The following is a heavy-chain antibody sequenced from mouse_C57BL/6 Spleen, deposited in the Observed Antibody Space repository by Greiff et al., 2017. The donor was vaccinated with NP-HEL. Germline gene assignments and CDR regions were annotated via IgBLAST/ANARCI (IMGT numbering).Heavy chain of an antibody. CDR1: GFNIKDDY. CDR3: TTRDYDDEGAWFAY. J-gene: IGHJ3*01. V-gene: IGHV14-4*01. Sequence: VQLQQSGAELVRPGASVKLSCTASGFNIKDDYMHWVKQRPEQGLEWIGWIDPENGDTEYASKFQGKATITADTSSNTAYLQLSSLTSEDTAVYYCTTRDYDDEGAWFAYWGQGTLVTVSA. D-gene: IGHD2-4*01. CDR2: IDPENGDT.